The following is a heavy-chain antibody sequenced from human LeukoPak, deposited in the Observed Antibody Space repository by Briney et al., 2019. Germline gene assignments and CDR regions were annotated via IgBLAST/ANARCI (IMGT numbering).Heavy chain of an antibody. Sequence: SDTLSLPCAVYGHLFSGYYWSWLRQPPGKGVEGIGEINHSGSTNYNPSLKSRVTISVDASKNQFSLKLSSVTAADTAVYYCARGLTDSIAAAGTQPPPFDYWGQGTLVTVSS. V-gene: IGHV4-34*01. D-gene: IGHD6-13*01. CDR3: ARGLTDSIAAAGTQPPPFDY. CDR1: GHLFSGYY. CDR2: INHSGST. J-gene: IGHJ4*02.